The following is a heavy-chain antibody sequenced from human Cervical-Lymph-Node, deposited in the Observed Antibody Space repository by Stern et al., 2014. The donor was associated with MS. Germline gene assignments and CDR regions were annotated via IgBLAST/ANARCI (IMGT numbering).Heavy chain of an antibody. CDR3: ARDRGGYCSSTSCYSYYGMDV. V-gene: IGHV7-4-1*02. CDR1: GYTFTSYA. Sequence: QVQLGQSGSELKKPGASVKVSCKASGYTFTSYAMNWVRQAPGQGLEWMGWINTNTGNPTYAQGFTGRVVFSLDSSVSTAYLQISSLKAEDTAVYYCARDRGGYCSSTSCYSYYGMDVWGQGTTVTVSS. D-gene: IGHD2-2*02. J-gene: IGHJ6*02. CDR2: INTNTGNP.